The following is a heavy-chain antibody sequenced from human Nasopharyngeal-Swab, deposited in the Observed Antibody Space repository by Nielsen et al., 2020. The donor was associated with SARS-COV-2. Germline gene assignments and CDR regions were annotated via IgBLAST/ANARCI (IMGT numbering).Heavy chain of an antibody. Sequence: GGSLRLSCAASGFTFDDYAMHWVRQAPGKGLEWVSGISWNSGSIGYADSVKGRFTISRDNAKNSLYLQMNNLRAEDTALYYCAKDRSSSGGEVFDYWGQGTLVTVSS. V-gene: IGHV3-9*01. CDR2: ISWNSGSI. D-gene: IGHD6-19*01. CDR1: GFTFDDYA. J-gene: IGHJ4*02. CDR3: AKDRSSSGGEVFDY.